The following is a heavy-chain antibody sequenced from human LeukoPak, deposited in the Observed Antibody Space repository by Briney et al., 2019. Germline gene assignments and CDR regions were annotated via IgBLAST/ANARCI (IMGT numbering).Heavy chain of an antibody. Sequence: PGGSLRLSCAASGFTYTNYWMSWVCQAPGKGLEWVANIKQDGRERYYVDSVKGRFTISRDNAKNSMYLQMNSLRADDTAVYYCARDAYIDRYFDYWGQGTLVTVSS. J-gene: IGHJ4*02. V-gene: IGHV3-7*01. CDR3: ARDAYIDRYFDY. CDR1: GFTYTNYW. CDR2: IKQDGRER. D-gene: IGHD3-22*01.